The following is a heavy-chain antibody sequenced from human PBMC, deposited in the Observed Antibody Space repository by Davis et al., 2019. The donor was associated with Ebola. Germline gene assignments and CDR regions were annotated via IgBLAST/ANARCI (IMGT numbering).Heavy chain of an antibody. J-gene: IGHJ3*02. V-gene: IGHV5-51*01. CDR2: IYPGYSDT. CDR1: GYSFSSYW. CDR3: ASLRRTITGMDDGFDI. Sequence: KVSCKASGYSFSSYWLAWVRHTPGKGLEWMGIIYPGYSDTRYSPSFRGQVTISADKSIKTAYLQWSSLKASDTAMYYCASLRRTITGMDDGFDIWGQGTMVTVSA. D-gene: IGHD1-20*01.